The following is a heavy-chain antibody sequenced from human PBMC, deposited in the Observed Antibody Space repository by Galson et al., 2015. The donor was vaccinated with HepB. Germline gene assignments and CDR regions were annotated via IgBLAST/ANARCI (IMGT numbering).Heavy chain of an antibody. CDR3: AKEAALLWFGEAAYYFDY. J-gene: IGHJ4*02. D-gene: IGHD3-10*01. V-gene: IGHV3-23*01. CDR1: GFTFSSHA. Sequence: SLRLSCAASGFTFSSHAMSWVRQAPGKGLEWVSAISGSGGSTYYADSVKGRFTISRDNSKNTLYLQMNSLRAEDTAVYYCAKEAALLWFGEAAYYFDYWGQGTLVTVSS. CDR2: ISGSGGST.